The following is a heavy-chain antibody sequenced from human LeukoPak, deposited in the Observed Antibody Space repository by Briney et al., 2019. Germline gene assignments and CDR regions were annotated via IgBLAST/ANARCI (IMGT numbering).Heavy chain of an antibody. D-gene: IGHD6-6*01. CDR2: IYLGDADT. CDR3: ARPSRGGSSCCDAFDI. Sequence: GESLKISCKGSGYSFTTYWIAWVRQMPGKGLEWMGSIYLGDADTRYSPSFQGQVTISADESISTAYLQWNSLKASDTAMYYCARPSRGGSSCCDAFDIWGQGTMVTVSS. V-gene: IGHV5-51*01. CDR1: GYSFTTYW. J-gene: IGHJ3*02.